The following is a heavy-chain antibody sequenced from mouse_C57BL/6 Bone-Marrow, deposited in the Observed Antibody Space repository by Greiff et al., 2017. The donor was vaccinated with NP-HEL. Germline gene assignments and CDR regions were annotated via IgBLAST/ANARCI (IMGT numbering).Heavy chain of an antibody. J-gene: IGHJ3*01. CDR1: GFTFSDYY. CDR2: INYDGSST. D-gene: IGHD2-4*01. V-gene: IGHV5-16*01. Sequence: EVKVVESEGGLVQPGSSMKLSCTASGFTFSDYYMAWVRQVPEKGLEWVANINYDGSSTYYLDSLKSRFIISRDNAKNILYLQMSSLKSEDTATYYCARRGGLGGFAYWGQGTLVTVSA. CDR3: ARRGGLGGFAY.